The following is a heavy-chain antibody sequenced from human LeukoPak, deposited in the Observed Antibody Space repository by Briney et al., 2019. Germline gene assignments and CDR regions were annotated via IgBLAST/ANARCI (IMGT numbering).Heavy chain of an antibody. CDR3: ARYSSSPEITIDS. V-gene: IGHV4-38-2*02. Sequence: SETLSLTCTVSGYSISSGYYWGWIRQPPGKGLEWIGSIYHSGSTYYNPSLKSRVTISVDTSKNEFSLKLRSVTAADAAVYYCARYSSSPEITIDSWGQGTLVTVSS. D-gene: IGHD6-6*01. CDR1: GYSISSGYY. J-gene: IGHJ4*02. CDR2: IYHSGST.